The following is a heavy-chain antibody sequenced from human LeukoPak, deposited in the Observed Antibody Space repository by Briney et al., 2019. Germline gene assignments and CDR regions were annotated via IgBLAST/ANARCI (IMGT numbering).Heavy chain of an antibody. D-gene: IGHD3-22*01. CDR1: GGSFSGYY. Sequence: SETLSLTCAVYGGSFSGYYWSWIRQPPGKGLERIGEINHSGSTNYNPSLKSRVTISVDTSKNQFSLKLSSVTAADTAVYYCARGRPGYKNYYDSSGYPSVCFVYWGQGTLVTVSS. V-gene: IGHV4-34*01. CDR2: INHSGST. CDR3: ARGRPGYKNYYDSSGYPSVCFVY. J-gene: IGHJ4*02.